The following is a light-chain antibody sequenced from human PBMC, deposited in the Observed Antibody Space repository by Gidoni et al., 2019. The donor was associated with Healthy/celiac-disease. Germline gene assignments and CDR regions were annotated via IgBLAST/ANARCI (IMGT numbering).Light chain of an antibody. V-gene: IGKV3D-15*01. Sequence: EIVMTQSPASLSVSPGERATLSCRASQRISSNLAWYQQKPGQAPRLLIYGASTRATGIPARFSGSGSGTEFILTISSLQSEDFAVYYCQHYNNWPPWTFGQGTKVEIK. CDR3: QHYNNWPPWT. CDR1: QRISSN. J-gene: IGKJ1*01. CDR2: GAS.